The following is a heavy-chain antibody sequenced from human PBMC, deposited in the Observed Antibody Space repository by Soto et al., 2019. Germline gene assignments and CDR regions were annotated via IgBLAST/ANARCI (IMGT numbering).Heavy chain of an antibody. Sequence: QVRLQELGPGLVKPSETVSLTCTVSGGSVRDYHWSWIRQSPGKGLEWIGYVYDSGTVTTSYNPSVKSRVTISVDPSKNEVSLKMTSVTAADTAVYYCARRWQQLSWFDVWGQGTLVTVSS. CDR1: GGSVRDYH. CDR3: ARRWQQLSWFDV. CDR2: VYDSGTVTT. V-gene: IGHV4-59*02. D-gene: IGHD1-1*01. J-gene: IGHJ5*02.